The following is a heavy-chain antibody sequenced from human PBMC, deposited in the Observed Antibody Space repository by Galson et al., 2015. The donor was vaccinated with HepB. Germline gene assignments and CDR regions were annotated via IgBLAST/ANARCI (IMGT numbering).Heavy chain of an antibody. J-gene: IGHJ4*02. D-gene: IGHD3-10*01. CDR2: ISYDGSNK. V-gene: IGHV3-30-3*01. Sequence: SLRLSCAASGFTFSSYAMHWVRQAPGKGLEWVAVISYDGSNKYYADSVKGRFTISRDNSKNTLYLQMNSLRAEDTAVYYCARDPRGVRGAPLDYWGQGTLVTVSS. CDR3: ARDPRGVRGAPLDY. CDR1: GFTFSSYA.